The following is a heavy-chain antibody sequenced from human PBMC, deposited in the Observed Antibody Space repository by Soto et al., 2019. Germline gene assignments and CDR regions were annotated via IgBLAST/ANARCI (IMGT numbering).Heavy chain of an antibody. Sequence: GGSLRLSCAASGFTFRSYAMNWVRQTQEKGLEWVSSISSTSTYTHYTDSVKGRFTISRDNANNSLFLQMNSLRAEDTAIYYCARDLALAGNYWGQGALVTVSS. V-gene: IGHV3-21*01. CDR1: GFTFRSYA. CDR3: ARDLALAGNY. D-gene: IGHD6-19*01. J-gene: IGHJ4*02. CDR2: ISSTSTYT.